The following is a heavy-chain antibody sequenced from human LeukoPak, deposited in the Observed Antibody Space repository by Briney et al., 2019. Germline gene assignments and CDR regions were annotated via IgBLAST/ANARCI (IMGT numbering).Heavy chain of an antibody. CDR2: IYHSGST. CDR3: ARERGYSGYDPGTNGYFDY. J-gene: IGHJ4*02. CDR1: GGSISSSNW. Sequence: SGTLSLTCAVSGGSISSSNWWSWVRQPPGKGLEWIGEIYHSGSTNYNPSLKSRVTISVDKSKNQFSLKLSSVTAADTAVYYCARERGYSGYDPGTNGYFDYWGQGTLVTVSS. V-gene: IGHV4-4*02. D-gene: IGHD5-12*01.